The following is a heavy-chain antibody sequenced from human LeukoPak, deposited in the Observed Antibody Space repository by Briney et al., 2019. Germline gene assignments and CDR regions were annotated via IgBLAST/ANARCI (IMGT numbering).Heavy chain of an antibody. CDR3: ARDKKGYYYDSSGYPDDY. CDR1: GYTFTSYG. D-gene: IGHD3-22*01. J-gene: IGHJ4*02. Sequence: ASVKVSCKASGYTFTSYGISWVRQAPGQGLEWMGWISAYNGNTNYAQKLQGRVTMTTDTSTSTAYMELRSLRSDDTAVYYCARDKKGYYYDSSGYPDDYWGQRTLVTVSS. CDR2: ISAYNGNT. V-gene: IGHV1-18*01.